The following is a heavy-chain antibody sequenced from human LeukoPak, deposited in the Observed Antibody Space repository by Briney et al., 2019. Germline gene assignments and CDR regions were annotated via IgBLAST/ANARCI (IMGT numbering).Heavy chain of an antibody. V-gene: IGHV3-49*04. J-gene: IGHJ4*02. CDR1: GFTFGDYA. CDR3: TRAYTQLYTVTGGY. D-gene: IGHD4-17*01. CDR2: IRSKAYGGTT. Sequence: PGGSLRLSCTASGFTFGDYAMSWVRQAPGKGLEWVGFIRSKAYGGTTEYAVSVKGRFTISRDDSKSIAYLQMNSLKTEDTAVYYCTRAYTQLYTVTGGYWGQGTLVTVSS.